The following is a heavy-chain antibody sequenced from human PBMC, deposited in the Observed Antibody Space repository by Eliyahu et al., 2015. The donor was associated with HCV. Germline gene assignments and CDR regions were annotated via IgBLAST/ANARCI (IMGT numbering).Heavy chain of an antibody. J-gene: IGHJ4*02. CDR2: IIPILAIE. CDR1: GGXFSNYA. CDR3: ARARDRYDSRGYFSPFGS. V-gene: IGHV1-69*04. D-gene: IGHD3-22*01. Sequence: QVQLVQSGAEVKKPGSSVKVSCKASGGXFSNYAFSWVRQAPGQGLEWMGRIIPILAIETYAQKFQGRVTITADKSSTTVYMELSSLRFEDTAVYYCARARDRYDSRGYFSPFGSWGQGTLVTVSS.